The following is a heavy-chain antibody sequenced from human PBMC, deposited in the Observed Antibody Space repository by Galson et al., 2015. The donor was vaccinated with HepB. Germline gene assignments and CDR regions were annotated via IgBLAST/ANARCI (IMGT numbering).Heavy chain of an antibody. CDR3: AKGDSYNGYYGMDV. J-gene: IGHJ6*02. CDR2: IIPIFAIT. V-gene: IGHV1-69*13. D-gene: IGHD5-24*01. Sequence: SVTVSCKASGGTFSGYVISWVRQAPGQGLEWMGGIIPIFAITNYAQRFQGRVTITADESTSTAFMELSSLRSDDTAVYYCAKGDSYNGYYGMDVCGQGTAVIVS. CDR1: GGTFSGYV.